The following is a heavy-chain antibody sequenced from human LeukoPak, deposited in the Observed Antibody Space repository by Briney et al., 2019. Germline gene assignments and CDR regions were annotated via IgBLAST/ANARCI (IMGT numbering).Heavy chain of an antibody. CDR3: ARVWGSSLFLFDY. CDR1: GGSISSYY. D-gene: IGHD3-16*01. CDR2: TYYSGRT. J-gene: IGHJ4*02. Sequence: SETLSLTCTVSGGSISSYYWSWIRQPPGKGLERIGYTYYSGRTNSNPSLKSRVTISVDTSKNQSSLKLSSVTAADTAVYYCARVWGSSLFLFDYWGQGTLVTVSS. V-gene: IGHV4-59*01.